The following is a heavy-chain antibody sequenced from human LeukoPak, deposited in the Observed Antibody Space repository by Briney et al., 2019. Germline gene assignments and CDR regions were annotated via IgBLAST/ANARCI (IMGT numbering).Heavy chain of an antibody. Sequence: PGGSLRLSCAASGFTFSSYSMTWVRQAPGKGLEWVSSISSSSSYIYYADSVKGRFTISRDNAKNSLYLQMNSLRAEDTAVYYCARGGLRYYYGSGSYGYYYGMDVWGQGTTVTVSS. CDR2: ISSSSSYI. CDR1: GFTFSSYS. D-gene: IGHD3-10*01. J-gene: IGHJ6*02. V-gene: IGHV3-21*01. CDR3: ARGGLRYYYGSGSYGYYYGMDV.